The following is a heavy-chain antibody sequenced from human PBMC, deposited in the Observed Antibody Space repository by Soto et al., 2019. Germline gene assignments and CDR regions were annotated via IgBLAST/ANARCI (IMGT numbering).Heavy chain of an antibody. D-gene: IGHD2-21*01. CDR2: ISTDNGNT. CDR3: AKGSRMWTPDY. Sequence: GASVKVSCKTSGYTFTDYSIYWVRQAPGQRLEWMGWISTDNGNTKFSQKFQGRVTITRDTSATTAYMELTSLRSEDTAVYYCAKGSRMWTPDYWGQGTLVTVSS. J-gene: IGHJ4*02. V-gene: IGHV1-3*04. CDR1: GYTFTDYS.